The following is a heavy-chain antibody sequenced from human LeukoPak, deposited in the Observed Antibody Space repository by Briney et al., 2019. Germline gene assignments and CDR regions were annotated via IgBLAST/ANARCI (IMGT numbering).Heavy chain of an antibody. D-gene: IGHD1-1*01. CDR3: ARERDDDPFDI. Sequence: ASVEVSCKASGDSSRTNAIVWLRQAPGQRPEWMGWISGGSGNTKYSQTFQDSLTLTRDTAASTVYMDLSSLRPEDTAVYFCARERDDDPFDIWGQGTLVIVSS. J-gene: IGHJ3*02. CDR2: ISGGSGNT. V-gene: IGHV1-3*01. CDR1: GDSSRTNA.